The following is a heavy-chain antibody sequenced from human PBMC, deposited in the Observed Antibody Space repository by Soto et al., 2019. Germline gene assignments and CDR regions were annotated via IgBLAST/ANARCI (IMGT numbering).Heavy chain of an antibody. CDR3: ARKIRGEAAAIHSPFDV. D-gene: IGHD2-2*02. CDR1: GGTVTVDS. Sequence: QVHLVQSAAEVKRPGSSVKLSCKASGGTVTVDSITWLRQAPGHTLEWIGGIIHLFGAGNVAERVKARLTLSEDASPSTAYMELRGQRSDDTARYYCARKIRGEAAAIHSPFDVWDHGTMVIVSP. J-gene: IGHJ3*01. CDR2: IIHLFGAG. V-gene: IGHV1-69*12.